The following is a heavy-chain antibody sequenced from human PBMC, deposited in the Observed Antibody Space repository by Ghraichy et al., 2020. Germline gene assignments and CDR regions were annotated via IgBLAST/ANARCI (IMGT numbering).Heavy chain of an antibody. CDR1: GFTFSSYA. V-gene: IGHV3-23*01. CDR2: ISGSGGST. CDR3: AKPEVWYYYYYMDV. J-gene: IGHJ6*03. Sequence: GGSLRLSCAASGFTFSSYAMSWVRQAPGKGLEWVSAISGSGGSTYYADSVKGRFTISRDNSKNTLYLQMNSLRAEDTAVYYCAKPEVWYYYYYMDVWGKGTTVTVSS.